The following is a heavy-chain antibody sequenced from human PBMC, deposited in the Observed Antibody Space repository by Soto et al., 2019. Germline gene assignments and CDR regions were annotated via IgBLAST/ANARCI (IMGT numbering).Heavy chain of an antibody. Sequence: TLSLTCTVSGGSLSSGGYYWSWIRQHPGKGLEWIGYIYYSGSTYYNPSLKSRVTISVDTSKNQFSLKLSSVTAADTAVYYCARGLYYYDSSGYYWGQGTLVTVSS. J-gene: IGHJ4*02. CDR1: GGSLSSGGYY. D-gene: IGHD3-22*01. CDR2: IYYSGST. V-gene: IGHV4-31*03. CDR3: ARGLYYYDSSGYY.